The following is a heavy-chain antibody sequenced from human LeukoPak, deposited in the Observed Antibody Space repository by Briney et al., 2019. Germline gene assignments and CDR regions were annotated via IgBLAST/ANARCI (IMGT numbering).Heavy chain of an antibody. Sequence: PGGSLRLSCAAPGFTFSNYAVSWVRQAPGKGLEWVSGFSGSGDSTYYADSVKGRFTISRDKSKNTLYLQMNSLRAEDTAVYYCAKGLAVAGHFDYWGQGTLVTVSS. J-gene: IGHJ4*02. CDR2: FSGSGDST. V-gene: IGHV3-23*01. D-gene: IGHD6-19*01. CDR1: GFTFSNYA. CDR3: AKGLAVAGHFDY.